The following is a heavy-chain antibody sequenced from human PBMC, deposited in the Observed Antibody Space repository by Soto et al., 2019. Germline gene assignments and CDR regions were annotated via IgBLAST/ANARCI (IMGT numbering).Heavy chain of an antibody. J-gene: IGHJ3*02. V-gene: IGHV3-73*01. CDR1: GFTFSGIA. CDR3: ARGHGGSSGDDAFDI. Sequence: GGSLRLSCAAPGFTFSGIAVHWVRQVSGKGLEWIGRIRSEAKSYATTYAASLKGRVTISRDNAKNSLYLQMNSLRDEDTAVYYCARGHGGSSGDDAFDIWGQGTMVTVSS. D-gene: IGHD3-16*01. CDR2: IRSEAKSYAT.